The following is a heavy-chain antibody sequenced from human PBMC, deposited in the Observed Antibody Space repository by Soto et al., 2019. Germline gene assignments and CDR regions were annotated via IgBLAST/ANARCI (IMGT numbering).Heavy chain of an antibody. CDR1: GGSISSSSYY. CDR3: ARFVGLWLAVDYFDY. J-gene: IGHJ4*02. Sequence: PSETLSLTCTVSGGSISSSSYYWGWIRQPPGKGLEWIGSIYYSGSTYYNPSLKSRVTISVDTSKNQFSLKLSSVTAADTAVYYCARFVGLWLAVDYFDYWGQGTLVTVSS. D-gene: IGHD6-19*01. CDR2: IYYSGST. V-gene: IGHV4-39*01.